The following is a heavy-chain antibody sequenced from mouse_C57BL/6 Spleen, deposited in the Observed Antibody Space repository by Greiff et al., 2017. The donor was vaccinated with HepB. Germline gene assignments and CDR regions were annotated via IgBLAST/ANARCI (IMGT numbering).Heavy chain of an antibody. D-gene: IGHD1-1*01. Sequence: VQLQQSGAELVKPGASVKLSCKASGYTFTSYWMHWVKQRPGRGLEWIGRIDPNSGGTKYNEKFKSKATLTVDKPSSTAYMQLSSLTSEDSAVYYWARGGPITTVVQYYFDYWGQGTTLTVSS. J-gene: IGHJ2*01. CDR2: IDPNSGGT. CDR3: ARGGPITTVVQYYFDY. CDR1: GYTFTSYW. V-gene: IGHV1-72*01.